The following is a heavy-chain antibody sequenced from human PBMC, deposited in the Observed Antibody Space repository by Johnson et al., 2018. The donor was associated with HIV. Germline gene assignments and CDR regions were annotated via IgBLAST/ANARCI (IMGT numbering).Heavy chain of an antibody. CDR2: IRSKANSYAT. V-gene: IGHV3-73*01. J-gene: IGHJ3*02. CDR3: SRTGGFDYGDYGAFDI. D-gene: IGHD4-17*01. Sequence: VQLVESGGGLVQPGGSLKLSCAASGFTFSGSAMHWVRQASGKGLEWVGRIRSKANSYATAYAASVKGRFTISSDDSKNTAYVQMNSLKNEDTAVYYCSRTGGFDYGDYGAFDIWGQGTMVTVSS. CDR1: GFTFSGSA.